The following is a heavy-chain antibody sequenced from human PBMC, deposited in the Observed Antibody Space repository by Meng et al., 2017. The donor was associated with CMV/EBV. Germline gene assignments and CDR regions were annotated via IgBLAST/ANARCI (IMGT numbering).Heavy chain of an antibody. Sequence: ASVKVSCQASGYTFTGYYMHWVRQAPGQGLEWMGWINPNSGGTNYAQKFQGRVTMTRDTSISTAYMELSRLRSDDTAVYYCARELRGSYDSSEPRWFDPWGQGTLVTVSS. CDR1: GYTFTGYY. CDR3: ARELRGSYDSSEPRWFDP. D-gene: IGHD3-22*01. V-gene: IGHV1-2*02. CDR2: INPNSGGT. J-gene: IGHJ5*02.